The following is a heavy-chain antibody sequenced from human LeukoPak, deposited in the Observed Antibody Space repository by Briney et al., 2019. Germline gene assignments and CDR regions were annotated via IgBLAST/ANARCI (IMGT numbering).Heavy chain of an antibody. CDR1: GFTFSSYA. V-gene: IGHV3-23*01. CDR3: ANGQELGY. CDR2: ISGSGGST. Sequence: GGSLRLSCAASGFTFSSYAMRWVRQAPGEGLEWVSAISGSGGSTYYADSLKGRFTISRDNTKNTLYLQMNSLRAGDTAVYDCANGQELGYWGQGTLVTVSS. J-gene: IGHJ4*02. D-gene: IGHD1-26*01.